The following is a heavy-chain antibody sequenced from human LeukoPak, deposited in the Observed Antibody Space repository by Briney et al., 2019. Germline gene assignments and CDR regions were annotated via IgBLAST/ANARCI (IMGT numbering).Heavy chain of an antibody. V-gene: IGHV4-4*02. CDR2: INHSGST. Sequence: PSETLSLTCAVSGGSISSSNWWSWVRQPPGKGLEWIGEINHSGSTNYNPSLKSRVTISVDTSKNQFSPKLSSVTAADTAVYYCAIRSWISRWDAFDIWGQGTMVTVSS. CDR1: GGSISSSNW. D-gene: IGHD5-12*01. J-gene: IGHJ3*02. CDR3: AIRSWISRWDAFDI.